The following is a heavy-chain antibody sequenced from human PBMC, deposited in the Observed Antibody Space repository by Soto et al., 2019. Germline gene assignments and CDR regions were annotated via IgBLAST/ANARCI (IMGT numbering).Heavy chain of an antibody. D-gene: IGHD6-19*01. V-gene: IGHV4-39*01. J-gene: IGHJ4*02. Sequence: HLQLQESGPGLVKPSETLSITCSVSGASMRSGSHYWSWILQPPGKGLEWIVGMSYSGSTDYNPSLKSRVAMSLDTTQNQLSLRLNSVTAADTAVYFCAGHPSLAMAADCWGQGTQVTVSS. CDR2: MSYSGST. CDR3: AGHPSLAMAADC. CDR1: GASMRSGSHY.